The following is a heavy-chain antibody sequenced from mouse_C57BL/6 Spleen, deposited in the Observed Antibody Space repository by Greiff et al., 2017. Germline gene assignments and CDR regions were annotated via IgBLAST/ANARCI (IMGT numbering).Heavy chain of an antibody. CDR1: GYAFSSYW. V-gene: IGHV1-80*01. J-gene: IGHJ2*01. CDR2: IYPGDGDT. Sequence: VQLQQSGAELVNPGASVKISCKASGYAFSSYWMNWVKQRPGKGLEWIGQIYPGDGDTNYNGKFKGKATLTADKSSSTAYMQLSSLTSEDSAVYFCARGDYYYGSSYGYWGQGTTLTVSS. D-gene: IGHD1-1*01. CDR3: ARGDYYYGSSYGY.